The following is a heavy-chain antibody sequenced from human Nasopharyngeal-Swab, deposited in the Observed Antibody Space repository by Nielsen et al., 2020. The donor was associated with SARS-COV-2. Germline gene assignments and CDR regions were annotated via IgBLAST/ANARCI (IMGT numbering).Heavy chain of an antibody. V-gene: IGHV1-58*02. CDR2: IVVGSGNT. Sequence: SVKVSCKASGFTFTSSAMQWVRQARGQRLEWIGWIVVGSGNTNYAQKFQGRVTITADKSTSTAYMELSSLRSEDTAVYYCARERTPRPPGIVVGLDAFDIWGQGTMVTVSS. CDR3: ARERTPRPPGIVVGLDAFDI. J-gene: IGHJ3*02. D-gene: IGHD3-22*01. CDR1: GFTFTSSA.